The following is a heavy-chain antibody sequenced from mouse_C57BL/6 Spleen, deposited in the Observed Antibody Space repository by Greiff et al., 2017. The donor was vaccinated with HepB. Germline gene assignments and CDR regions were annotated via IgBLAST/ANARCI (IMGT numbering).Heavy chain of an antibody. CDR2: ISYDGSN. J-gene: IGHJ2*01. CDR3: AREDYEENY. V-gene: IGHV3-6*01. Sequence: VQLQQSGPGLVKPSQSLSLTCSVTGYSITSGYYWNWIRQFPGNKLEWMGYISYDGSNNYNPSLKNRISITRDTSKNQFFLKLNSVTTEDTATYYCAREDYEENYWGQGTTLTVSS. CDR1: GYSITSGYY. D-gene: IGHD1-1*01.